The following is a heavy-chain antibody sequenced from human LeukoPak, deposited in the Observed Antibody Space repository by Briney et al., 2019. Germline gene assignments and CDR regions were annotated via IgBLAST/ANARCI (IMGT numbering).Heavy chain of an antibody. CDR1: GYSISGGYY. CDR2: IYHSGNT. J-gene: IGHJ4*02. CDR3: ARAQGYCTSTICYDYFDY. Sequence: SETLSLTCTVSGYSISGGYYWGWIGQPPGKGLEWIGSIYHSGNTYYNPSLKSRVTISVDTSKNQFSLKLTSVPAADTAVYYCARAQGYCTSTICYDYFDYWGQGTLVTVSS. D-gene: IGHD2-2*01. V-gene: IGHV4-38-2*02.